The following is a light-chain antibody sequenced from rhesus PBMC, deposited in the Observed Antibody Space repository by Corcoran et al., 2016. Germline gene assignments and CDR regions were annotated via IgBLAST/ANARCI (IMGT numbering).Light chain of an antibody. V-gene: IGKV4-1*01. Sequence: DIVMTQSPDSLAVSLGERVTINCKSSQSLLYSSNNKNYLAWYQQKPGQAPKLLVYWGTTRESGVPDRFRCRGSGTGCTLTISGRQAVYVSVYYCQQYYSSPFTFGPGTKLDIK. CDR2: WGT. CDR3: QQYYSSPFT. J-gene: IGKJ3*01. CDR1: QSLLYSSNNKNY.